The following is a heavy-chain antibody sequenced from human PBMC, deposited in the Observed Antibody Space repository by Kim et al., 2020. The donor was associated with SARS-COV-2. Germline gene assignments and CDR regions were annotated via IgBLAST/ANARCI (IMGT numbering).Heavy chain of an antibody. CDR1: GYTFTGYY. CDR2: INPSSGGT. Sequence: ASVKVSCKASGYTFTGYYIHWVRQAPGQGLEWMGRINPSSGGTNYAQKFQGRVTMTRDTSISTAYMELRRLRSDDTAIYYCARDLKGDTTRIPAGYWGQG. D-gene: IGHD1-1*01. J-gene: IGHJ4*02. V-gene: IGHV1-2*06. CDR3: ARDLKGDTTRIPAGY.